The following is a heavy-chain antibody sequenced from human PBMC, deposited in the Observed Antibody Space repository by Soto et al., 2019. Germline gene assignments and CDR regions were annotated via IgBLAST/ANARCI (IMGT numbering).Heavy chain of an antibody. V-gene: IGHV3-23*01. J-gene: IGHJ4*02. Sequence: EVQLLESGGGLVQPGGSLRLSCAASGFTFSSYAMSWVRQAPGKGLEWVSAISGSGGSTYYADSVKGRFTIPRDNSKNTLYRQMNSLRAEDTAVYYCAKEEWIHQMFDYWGQGTLVTVSS. CDR2: ISGSGGST. CDR1: GFTFSSYA. D-gene: IGHD5-18*01. CDR3: AKEEWIHQMFDY.